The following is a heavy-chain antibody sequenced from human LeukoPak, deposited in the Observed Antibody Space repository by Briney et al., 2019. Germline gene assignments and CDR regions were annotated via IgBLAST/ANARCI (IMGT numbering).Heavy chain of an antibody. J-gene: IGHJ1*01. Sequence: GGSLRLSCAASGFTFSSYSMNWVRQAPGKGLEWVGRIKSKTDGGTTDCAAPVKGRFTISRDDSKNTLYLQMNSLKTEDTAVYYCTTARGSDFQYFQHWGQGTLVTVSS. CDR3: TTARGSDFQYFQH. V-gene: IGHV3-15*07. D-gene: IGHD1-26*01. CDR1: GFTFSSYS. CDR2: IKSKTDGGTT.